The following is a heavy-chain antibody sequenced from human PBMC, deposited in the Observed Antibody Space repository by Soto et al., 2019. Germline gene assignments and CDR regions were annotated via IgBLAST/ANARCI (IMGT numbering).Heavy chain of an antibody. CDR2: ISYDGSNK. CDR3: ASSGQQPF. Sequence: QVQLVESGGGVVQPGRSLRLSCAASGFTFSSYAMHWVRQAPGKGLEWVAVISYDGSNKYYADSVKGRFTISRDNSKNTLYLQMNSLRAEDTAVYYCASSGQQPFWGQGTLVTVSS. D-gene: IGHD6-13*01. J-gene: IGHJ4*02. CDR1: GFTFSSYA. V-gene: IGHV3-30-3*01.